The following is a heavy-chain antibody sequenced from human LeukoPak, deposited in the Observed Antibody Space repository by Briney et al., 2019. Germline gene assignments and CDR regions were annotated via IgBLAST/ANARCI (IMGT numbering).Heavy chain of an antibody. V-gene: IGHV4-59*01. Sequence: SETLSLTCTVSGGSISSYYWSWIRQPPGKGLEWIGYIYYSGSTNYNPSLKSRVTISVDTSKNQFSLKLSSVSAADTAVYYCARDRGLDAFDIWGQGTMVTVSS. CDR3: ARDRGLDAFDI. CDR2: IYYSGST. CDR1: GGSISSYY. J-gene: IGHJ3*02. D-gene: IGHD6-25*01.